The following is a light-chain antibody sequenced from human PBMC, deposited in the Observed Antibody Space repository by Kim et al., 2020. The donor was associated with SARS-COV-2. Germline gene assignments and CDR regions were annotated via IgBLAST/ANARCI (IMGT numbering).Light chain of an antibody. J-gene: IGKJ1*01. Sequence: DIQMTQSPSSLSASVGDRVTVTCRASQSISNYLNWYQQKPGKAPKLLIYAASNLHSGVPSRFSGSGSGTDFTLTISSLQPEDFATYYCHQTHTTPWTFGQGTKVDIK. CDR2: AAS. CDR3: HQTHTTPWT. CDR1: QSISNY. V-gene: IGKV1-39*01.